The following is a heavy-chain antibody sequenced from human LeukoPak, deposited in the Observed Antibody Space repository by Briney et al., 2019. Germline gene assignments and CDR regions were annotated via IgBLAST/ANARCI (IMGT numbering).Heavy chain of an antibody. J-gene: IGHJ6*04. CDR2: TYYRSKWYN. D-gene: IGHD6-19*01. CDR3: SRDLAVAGTVRYYYYGMDV. Sequence: SQTPSLTCAISGDSVSSNSAAWNWISQSPSRGLEWLGRTYYRSKWYNDYAVSVKSRITINPDTSKNQFSRQLNSVTPEDTAVYYCSRDLAVAGTVRYYYYGMDVWGEGTTVTVSS. CDR1: GDSVSSNSAA. V-gene: IGHV6-1*01.